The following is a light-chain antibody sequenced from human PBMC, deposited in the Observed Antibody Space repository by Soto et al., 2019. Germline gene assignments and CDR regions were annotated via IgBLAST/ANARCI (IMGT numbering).Light chain of an antibody. V-gene: IGKV3-20*01. Sequence: EIVLTQSPGTLSLSPGERAALSCRASQSVSNNFLAWYQRKPGQAPRLLIYGASYRATDIPYRFSGSGSGTDFTLTITRLEPHDFAVYYCQQYGSSPPTFGQGTKVEVK. CDR2: GAS. CDR3: QQYGSSPPT. CDR1: QSVSNNF. J-gene: IGKJ1*01.